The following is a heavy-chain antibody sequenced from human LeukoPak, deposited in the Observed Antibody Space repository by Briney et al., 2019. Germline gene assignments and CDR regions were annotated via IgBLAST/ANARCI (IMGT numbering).Heavy chain of an antibody. J-gene: IGHJ6*02. D-gene: IGHD3-22*01. CDR3: ARGLDYYDSSGNRYYGMDV. Sequence: SETLSLTCAVYGGSFSGYYWSWIRQPPGRGLEWIGEINHSGSTNYNPSLKSRVTISVDTSKNQFSLKLSSVTAADTAVYYCARGLDYYDSSGNRYYGMDVWGQGTTVTVSS. CDR2: INHSGST. CDR1: GGSFSGYY. V-gene: IGHV4-34*01.